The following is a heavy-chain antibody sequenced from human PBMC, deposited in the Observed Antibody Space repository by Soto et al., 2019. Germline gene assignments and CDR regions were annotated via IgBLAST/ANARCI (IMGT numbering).Heavy chain of an antibody. V-gene: IGHV3-49*04. CDR1: GFTFGDYA. J-gene: IGHJ6*02. CDR2: IRSKAYGGTT. D-gene: IGHD3-10*01. CDR3: TREGSGSYYNYYYYYYGMDV. Sequence: PGGSLRLSCTASGFTFGDYAMSWVRQAPGKGLEWVGFIRSKAYGGTTEYAASVKGRFTISRDDSKSIAYLQMNSLKTEDTAVYYCTREGSGSYYNYYYYYYGMDVWGQGTAVTVSS.